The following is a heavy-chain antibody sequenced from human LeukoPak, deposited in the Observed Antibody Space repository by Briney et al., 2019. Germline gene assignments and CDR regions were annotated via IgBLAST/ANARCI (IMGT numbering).Heavy chain of an antibody. D-gene: IGHD3-22*01. CDR2: IFPIFGTA. CDR1: GGNLNKFA. J-gene: IGHJ4*02. Sequence: SVTDSFKGSGGNLNKFARSWVGQAAGQGREGMGGIFPIFGTANYAQKFQVRVTITMSKSKSTAYMELSSLSSEDTAVYYRARGYYYDSSGQYYFDYWGQGTLVTVSS. V-gene: IGHV1-69*05. CDR3: ARGYYYDSSGQYYFDY.